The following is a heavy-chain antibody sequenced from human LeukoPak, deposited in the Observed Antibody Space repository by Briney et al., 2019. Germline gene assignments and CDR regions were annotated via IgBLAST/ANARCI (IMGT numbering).Heavy chain of an antibody. Sequence: GGSLRLSCAASGFTFSDYTMTWVRQAPGKGLEWVSVITGSDDNTYYADSVKGRFTISRDNSKNTLDLQMNSLRADDTAIYYCAKCMYSGHRRNIFDYWGQGTLVTVSS. V-gene: IGHV3-23*01. CDR3: AKCMYSGHRRNIFDY. CDR1: GFTFSDYT. CDR2: ITGSDDNT. D-gene: IGHD1-26*01. J-gene: IGHJ4*02.